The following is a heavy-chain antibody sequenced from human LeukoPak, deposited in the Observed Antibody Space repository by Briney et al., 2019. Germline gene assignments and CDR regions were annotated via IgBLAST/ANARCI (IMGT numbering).Heavy chain of an antibody. Sequence: GGSLRLSCAASGFTFSSYSMNWVRQAPGKGLEWVSSISSSSSYIYYADSVKGRFTISRDNAKNSLYLQMSSLRSEDTAVYYCARDAETAMVTAIGYFDYWGQGTLVTVSS. CDR1: GFTFSSYS. CDR3: ARDAETAMVTAIGYFDY. CDR2: ISSSSSYI. J-gene: IGHJ4*02. V-gene: IGHV3-21*04. D-gene: IGHD5-18*01.